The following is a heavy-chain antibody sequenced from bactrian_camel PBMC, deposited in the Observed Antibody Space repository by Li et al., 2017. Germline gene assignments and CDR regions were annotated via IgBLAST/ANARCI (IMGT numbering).Heavy chain of an antibody. CDR3: AADRFAFDCLGRGYHY. Sequence: HVQLVESGGGSVQAGGSLRLSCVASGFTSDSYCMGWFRQAPGKEREGVAAIDVDGTTEYAESVKGRFTVSKDNAKNTLYLQMNSLKPEDTAMYYCAADRFAFDCLGRGYHYWGQGTQVTVS. CDR2: IDVDGTT. J-gene: IGHJ4*01. CDR1: GFTSDSYC. V-gene: IGHV3S55*01. D-gene: IGHD1*01.